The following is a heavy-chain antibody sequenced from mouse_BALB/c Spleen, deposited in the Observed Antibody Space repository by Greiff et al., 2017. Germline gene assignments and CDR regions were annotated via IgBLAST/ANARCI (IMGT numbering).Heavy chain of an antibody. D-gene: IGHD2-1*01. V-gene: IGHV1-54*01. CDR1: GYAFTNYL. CDR3: ARAYGNYAMDY. CDR2: INPGSGGT. J-gene: IGHJ4*01. Sequence: VQRVESGAELVRPGTSVKVSCKASGYAFTNYLIEWVKQRPGQGLEWIGVINPGSGGTNYNEKFKGKATLTADKSSSTAYMQLSSLTSDDSAVYFCARAYGNYAMDYWGQGTSVTVSS.